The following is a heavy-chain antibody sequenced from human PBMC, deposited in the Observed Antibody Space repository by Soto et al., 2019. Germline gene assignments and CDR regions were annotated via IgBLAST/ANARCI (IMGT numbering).Heavy chain of an antibody. J-gene: IGHJ4*02. CDR1: GCSISSYY. Sequence: SETLSLTCTVSGCSISSYYWIWIRQPPGKGLEWIGYIYYSGSTNYNPSLKSRVTISVDTSKNQFSLKLSSVTAADTAVYYCARVYAYYFDYWGQGTLVTVSS. V-gene: IGHV4-59*01. CDR3: ARVYAYYFDY. D-gene: IGHD2-8*01. CDR2: IYYSGST.